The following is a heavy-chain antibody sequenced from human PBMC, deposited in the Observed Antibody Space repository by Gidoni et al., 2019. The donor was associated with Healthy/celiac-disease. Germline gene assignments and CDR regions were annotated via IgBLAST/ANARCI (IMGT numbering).Heavy chain of an antibody. CDR3: ARGFYCSSTSCYPSELWFDP. CDR1: GFTFSSYS. Sequence: EVQLVESGGGLVKPGGSLRLSCAASGFTFSSYSMNWVRQAPGKGLAWVSSISSSSSYIYYADSVKGRFTISRDNAKNSLYLQMNSLRAEDTAVYYCARGFYCSSTSCYPSELWFDPWGQGTLVTVSS. CDR2: ISSSSSYI. J-gene: IGHJ5*02. D-gene: IGHD2-2*01. V-gene: IGHV3-21*01.